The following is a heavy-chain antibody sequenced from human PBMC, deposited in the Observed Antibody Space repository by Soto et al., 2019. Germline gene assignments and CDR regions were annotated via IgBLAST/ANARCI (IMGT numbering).Heavy chain of an antibody. CDR1: EFTFSSYA. J-gene: IGHJ4*02. D-gene: IGHD3-10*01. CDR2: ISYDGSNK. V-gene: IGHV3-30-3*01. Sequence: QVQLVESGGGVVQPGRSLRLSCAASEFTFSSYAMHWVRQAPGKGLEWVAVISYDGSNKYYADSVKGRFTISRDNSKNTLYLQMNSLRAEDTAVYYCARSGRRGGDFDYWGQGTLVTVSS. CDR3: ARSGRRGGDFDY.